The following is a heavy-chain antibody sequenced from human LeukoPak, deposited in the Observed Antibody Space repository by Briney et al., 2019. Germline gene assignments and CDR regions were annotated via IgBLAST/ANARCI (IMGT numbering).Heavy chain of an antibody. J-gene: IGHJ4*02. CDR1: GGSFSGYY. CDR3: ARCIVGATSFDY. CDR2: INHSGST. Sequence: PSETLSLTCAVYGGSFSGYYWSWIRQPPGKGLEWIGEINHSGSTNYNPSLKSRVTISVDTSKNQFSLKLSSVTAADTAVYYCARCIVGATSFDYWGQGTLVTVSS. D-gene: IGHD1-26*01. V-gene: IGHV4-34*01.